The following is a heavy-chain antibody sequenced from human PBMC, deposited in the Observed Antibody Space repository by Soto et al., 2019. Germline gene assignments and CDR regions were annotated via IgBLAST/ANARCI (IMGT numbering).Heavy chain of an antibody. CDR3: ARGRGAESYRAYYDY. CDR1: GYTFIDYD. D-gene: IGHD3-10*01. Sequence: QVQLVQSGAEVKKPGASVKVSCKPSGYTFIDYDINWVRQATGQGLEWMGWMNSQTGNTGYAQKCQGRAPMTRDTSISTAYMELSSLGSDDTAVYYCARGRGAESYRAYYDYWGQGTLVTVSS. V-gene: IGHV1-8*02. CDR2: MNSQTGNT. J-gene: IGHJ4*02.